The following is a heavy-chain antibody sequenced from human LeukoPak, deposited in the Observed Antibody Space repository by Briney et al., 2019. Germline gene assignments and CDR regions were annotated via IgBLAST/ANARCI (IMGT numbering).Heavy chain of an antibody. Sequence: PSETLSLTCTVSGGSISSYYWSWIRQPPGKGLEWIGYIYYSGSTNYNPSLKSRVTISVDTSKNQFSLKLCSVTAADTAVYYCARGPWYWSFDIWGQGTMVTVSS. V-gene: IGHV4-59*01. CDR3: ARGPWYWSFDI. CDR2: IYYSGST. D-gene: IGHD2-8*02. CDR1: GGSISSYY. J-gene: IGHJ3*02.